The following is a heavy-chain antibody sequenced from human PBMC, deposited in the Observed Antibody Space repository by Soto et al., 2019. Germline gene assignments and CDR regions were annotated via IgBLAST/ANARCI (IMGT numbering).Heavy chain of an antibody. J-gene: IGHJ3*02. D-gene: IGHD3-3*01. CDR3: VRRYYDFWSGYYAFDI. V-gene: IGHV3-35*01. CDR2: VSWNGSRP. Sequence: AGSLRLSCAASRFTFSNSDVNWVHQAPGKGLEWVSGVSWNGSRPHYADSVKGRFIISRDNSRNTLYLQTNSLRAEDTAVYYCVRRYYDFWSGYYAFDIWGQGTMVTVS. CDR1: RFTFSNSD.